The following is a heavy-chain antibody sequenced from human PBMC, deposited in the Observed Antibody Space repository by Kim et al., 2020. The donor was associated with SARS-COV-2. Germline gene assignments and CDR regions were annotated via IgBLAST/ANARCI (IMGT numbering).Heavy chain of an antibody. V-gene: IGHV3-23*01. CDR3: AKATLGGWPGDAVDI. D-gene: IGHD2-15*01. J-gene: IGHJ3*02. Sequence: ESAKGRFTIPRDNSKNTLYLQVNSLRDEDPAVYYCAKATLGGWPGDAVDIWGRGTMVTVSS.